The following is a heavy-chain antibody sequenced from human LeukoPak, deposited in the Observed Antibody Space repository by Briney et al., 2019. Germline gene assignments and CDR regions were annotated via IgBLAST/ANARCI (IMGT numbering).Heavy chain of an antibody. V-gene: IGHV3-23*01. CDR3: AKDPIAAAGTA. CDR1: GFTFSSYG. J-gene: IGHJ1*01. D-gene: IGHD6-13*01. Sequence: GGSLRLSCAASGFTFSSYGMSWVRQAPGKGLEWVSAISGSGGSTYYADSVKGRLTISRDNSKNTLYLQMNSLRAEDTAVYYCAKDPIAAAGTAWGQGTLVTVSS. CDR2: ISGSGGST.